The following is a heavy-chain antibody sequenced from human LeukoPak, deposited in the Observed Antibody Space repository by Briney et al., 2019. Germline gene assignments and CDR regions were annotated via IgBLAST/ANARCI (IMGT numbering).Heavy chain of an antibody. CDR1: GFTFSSHW. J-gene: IGHJ3*02. CDR2: INTDGSST. CDR3: ARDLAVAHDAFDI. Sequence: GGSLRLSCAASGFTFSSHWMHWVRQAPGKGLVWVSRINTDGSSTRYADSVKGRFTISRDNAKNTLYLQMNSLRAEDTAVYYCARDLAVAHDAFDIWGQGTMVTVSS. V-gene: IGHV3-74*01. D-gene: IGHD6-19*01.